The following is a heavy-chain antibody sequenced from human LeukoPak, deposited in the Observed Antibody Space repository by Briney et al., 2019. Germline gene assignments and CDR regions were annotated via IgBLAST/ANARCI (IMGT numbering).Heavy chain of an antibody. CDR2: ISSSSSTI. CDR1: GFTFSSYS. CDR3: ARGPSIADYTEYYFDY. Sequence: PGGSLRLSCAASGFTFSSYSMNWVRQAPGKGLEWVSYISSSSSTIYYADSVKGRFTISRDNAKNSLYLKMNSLRAEDTAVYYCARGPSIADYTEYYFDYWGQGTLVTVSS. V-gene: IGHV3-48*01. D-gene: IGHD4-11*01. J-gene: IGHJ4*02.